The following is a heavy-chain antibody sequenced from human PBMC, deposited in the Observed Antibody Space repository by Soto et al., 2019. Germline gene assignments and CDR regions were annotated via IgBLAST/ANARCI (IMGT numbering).Heavy chain of an antibody. CDR3: SSFTYYYDSSEPPAY. V-gene: IGHV3-48*01. D-gene: IGHD3-22*01. CDR1: GFTFSTYS. J-gene: IGHJ4*02. Sequence: GGSLRISCAASGFTFSTYSMNWVRQAPGKGLEWVSYISSSSSTIFYTDSVKGRFTVSRDNAKNSLYLQMNSLRAEDTAVYYCSSFTYYYDSSEPPAYWGQGTLVTVSS. CDR2: ISSSSSTI.